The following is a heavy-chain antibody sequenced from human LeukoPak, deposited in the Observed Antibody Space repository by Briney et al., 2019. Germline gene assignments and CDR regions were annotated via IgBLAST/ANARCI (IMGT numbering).Heavy chain of an antibody. J-gene: IGHJ4*02. CDR3: AKDSSGWSHFDY. CDR1: GFTFDDYA. D-gene: IGHD6-19*01. V-gene: IGHV3-9*01. Sequence: PGRSLRLSCAASGFTFDDYAMHWVRQAPGKGLEWVSGISWNSGSIGYADSVKGRFTISRDNSKNTLYPQMNSLRAEDTAVYYCAKDSSGWSHFDYWGQGTLVTVSS. CDR2: ISWNSGSI.